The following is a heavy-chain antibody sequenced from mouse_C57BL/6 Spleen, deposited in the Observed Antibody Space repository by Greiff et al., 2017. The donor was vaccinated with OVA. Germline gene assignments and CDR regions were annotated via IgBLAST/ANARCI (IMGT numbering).Heavy chain of an antibody. CDR1: GFTFSSYA. CDR2: ISAGGSYT. CDR3: ARDPTTGVATEWYFDV. J-gene: IGHJ1*03. D-gene: IGHD1-1*01. Sequence: EVLLVESGGGLVKPGGSLKLSCTASGFTFSSYAMPWVRQTPEQRLEWVATISAGGSYTYYPANVKGRFTITRDNANNNLYLQMSHLKSEDTAMYYCARDPTTGVATEWYFDVWGTGTSVTVSS. V-gene: IGHV5-4*01.